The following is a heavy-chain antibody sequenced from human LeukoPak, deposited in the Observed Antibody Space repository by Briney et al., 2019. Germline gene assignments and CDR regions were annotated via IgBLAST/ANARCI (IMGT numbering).Heavy chain of an antibody. CDR2: INHSGST. CDR1: GGSFSGYY. J-gene: IGHJ4*02. Sequence: PSETLSLTCAIYGGSFSGYYWSWIRQPPGKGLEWIGEINHSGSTNYDPSLKSRVTISVDTSKNQFSLKLSSVTAADTAVYYCASYGDSYFDYWGQGTLVTVSS. CDR3: ASYGDSYFDY. D-gene: IGHD4-17*01. V-gene: IGHV4-34*01.